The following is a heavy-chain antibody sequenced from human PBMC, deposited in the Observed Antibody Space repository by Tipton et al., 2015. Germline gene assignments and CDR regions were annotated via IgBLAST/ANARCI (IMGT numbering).Heavy chain of an antibody. J-gene: IGHJ4*02. Sequence: TLSLTCTVSGDSISSYYWSWIRQPPGKGLEWIGYIDGSGTTNFNPSLRSRVSMSVDTAKNEFFLKLHSMSAADAGRYYCAREPGNSSDWNVDYWGQGILVTVSS. CDR2: IDGSGTT. CDR1: GDSISSYY. CDR3: AREPGNSSDWNVDY. D-gene: IGHD3-22*01. V-gene: IGHV4-59*01.